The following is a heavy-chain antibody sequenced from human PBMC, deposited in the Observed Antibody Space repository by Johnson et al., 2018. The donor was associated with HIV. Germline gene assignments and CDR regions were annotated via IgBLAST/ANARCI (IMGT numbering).Heavy chain of an antibody. V-gene: IGHV3-11*04. J-gene: IGHJ3*02. CDR2: ISSSGSTI. Sequence: QVQLVESGGGLVKPGGSLRLSCAASGFTFSDYYMSWIRQAPGKGLEWVSYISSSGSTIYYADSVKGRFTISRDNAKNSLYLQMNSLRAEDTAVYYCERDMFGRYYYDSSGYSDDAFDIWGQGTMVTVSS. D-gene: IGHD3-22*01. CDR3: ERDMFGRYYYDSSGYSDDAFDI. CDR1: GFTFSDYY.